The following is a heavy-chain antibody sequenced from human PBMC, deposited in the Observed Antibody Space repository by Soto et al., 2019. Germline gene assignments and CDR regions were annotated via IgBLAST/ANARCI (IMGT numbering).Heavy chain of an antibody. Sequence: GASVKVSCKASGYTFTGYYMHCVRQAPGQGLEWMGWINPNSGGTNYAQKFQGWVTMTRDTSISTAYMELSRLRSDDTAVYYCARAHYYGSGSYYNEDYYYMDVWGKGTTVTVSS. CDR1: GYTFTGYY. V-gene: IGHV1-2*04. CDR2: INPNSGGT. CDR3: ARAHYYGSGSYYNEDYYYMDV. J-gene: IGHJ6*03. D-gene: IGHD3-10*01.